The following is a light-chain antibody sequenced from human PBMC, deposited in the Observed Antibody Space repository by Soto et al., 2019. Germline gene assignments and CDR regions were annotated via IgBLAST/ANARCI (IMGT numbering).Light chain of an antibody. Sequence: DIQMTQSPSTLSASVGDRVTITCRASQSISSWLAWYQQKPGKAPKLLIYDASGLESGVPSRFSGSGSGTEFTLTISSLQPDDFATYYCQQYNSYSPWTFGQGTKVDIK. V-gene: IGKV1-5*01. CDR3: QQYNSYSPWT. J-gene: IGKJ1*01. CDR1: QSISSW. CDR2: DAS.